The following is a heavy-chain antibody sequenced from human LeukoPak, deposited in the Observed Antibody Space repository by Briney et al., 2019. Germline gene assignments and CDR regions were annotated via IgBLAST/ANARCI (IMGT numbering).Heavy chain of an antibody. J-gene: IGHJ4*02. CDR2: INPNTGGT. CDR3: ATTPSWPDY. Sequence: ASVKVSCKDSGYTFTGYYMHWVRQAPGQGLEWMGYINPNTGGTFYAQKFQGRVTMTRDTSINTAYLELNSLTSDDTAVYYCATTPSWPDYWGQGTLVTVSS. V-gene: IGHV1-2*02. CDR1: GYTFTGYY. D-gene: IGHD6-13*01.